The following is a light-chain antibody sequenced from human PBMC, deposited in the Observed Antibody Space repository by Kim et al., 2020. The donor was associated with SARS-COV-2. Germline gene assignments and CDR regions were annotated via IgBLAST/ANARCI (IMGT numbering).Light chain of an antibody. J-gene: IGLJ3*02. Sequence: QSALTQPPSVSGSPGQTVTISCTGSSCNVGADIYVPWYQQLPGTAPKLIIFGINNRPSGVPNRFSGSKSGNSASLAITGLQAEDEADYYCSSYSRGRCVVFGGGTQLTVL. V-gene: IGLV2-14*03. CDR2: GIN. CDR1: SCNVGADIY. CDR3: SSYSRGRCVV.